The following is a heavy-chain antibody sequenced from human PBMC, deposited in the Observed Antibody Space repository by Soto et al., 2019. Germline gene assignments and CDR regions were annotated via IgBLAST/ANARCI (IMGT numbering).Heavy chain of an antibody. V-gene: IGHV4-4*02. J-gene: IGHJ4*02. CDR3: ASHPNRGDMVRGA. Sequence: SETLSLTCAVSGGSISSSNWWSWVRQPPGKGLEWIGEIYHSGSTNYNPSLKSRVTISVDKSKNQFSLKLSSVTAADTAVYYCASHPNRGDMVRGAWGQGTLVTVSS. CDR1: GGSISSSNW. D-gene: IGHD3-10*01. CDR2: IYHSGST.